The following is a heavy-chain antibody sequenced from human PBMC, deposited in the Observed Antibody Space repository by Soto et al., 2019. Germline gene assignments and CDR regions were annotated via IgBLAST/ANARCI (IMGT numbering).Heavy chain of an antibody. V-gene: IGHV3-30*18. CDR3: AKRGEVTKLWYFDL. Sequence: QVQLVESGGGVVQPGRSLRLSCAASGFTFSSYGMHWVRQAPGKGLEWVAVISYDGSNKYYADSVKGRFTISRDNSKNTLYLQMNSLRAEDTAVYYCAKRGEVTKLWYFDLWGRGTLVTVSS. CDR1: GFTFSSYG. D-gene: IGHD4-17*01. CDR2: ISYDGSNK. J-gene: IGHJ2*01.